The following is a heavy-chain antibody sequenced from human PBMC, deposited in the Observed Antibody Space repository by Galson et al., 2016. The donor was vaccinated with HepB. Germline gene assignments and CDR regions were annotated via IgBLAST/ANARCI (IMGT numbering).Heavy chain of an antibody. Sequence: SLRLSCAASGFTFRTYGMHWVRQAPGKGLEWVAIIGHDGRYTQYVDSVKGRFTISRDNSKNTLYLQFSLRLHSVTAADTAVYYCARDWRDYGFIPGWFDPWGQGSLVTVSS. V-gene: IGHV3-33*08. D-gene: IGHD4/OR15-4a*01. CDR2: IGHDGRYT. J-gene: IGHJ5*02. CDR3: ARDWRDYGFIPGWFDP. CDR1: GFTFRTYG.